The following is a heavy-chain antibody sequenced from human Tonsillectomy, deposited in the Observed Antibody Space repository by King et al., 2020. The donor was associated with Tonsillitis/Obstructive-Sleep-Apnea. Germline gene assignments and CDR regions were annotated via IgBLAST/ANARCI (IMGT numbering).Heavy chain of an antibody. CDR2: INTKTGNP. J-gene: IGHJ5*02. CDR1: GYTFTNYA. CDR3: ARGATKTGTTSLGFDP. V-gene: IGHV7-4-1*02. Sequence: QLVQSGSELKKPGASVKVSCKASGYTFTNYAMNWVRQAPGQGLEWMGWINTKTGNPTYAQGFTGRFVFSLDTSVSTAYLQISSLKSEDTAVYYCARGATKTGTTSLGFDPWGQGTLVTVSS. D-gene: IGHD1-7*01.